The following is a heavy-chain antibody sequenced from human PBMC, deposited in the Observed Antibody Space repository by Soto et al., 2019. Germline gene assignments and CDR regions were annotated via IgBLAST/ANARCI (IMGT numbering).Heavy chain of an antibody. J-gene: IGHJ3*02. CDR3: HTPHGRNAFDI. D-gene: IGHD2-8*01. Sequence: GSLRLSCATSGFTFSNAWMAWVRQAPGKGLEWVGRIKGIADGGTTNYAAPVKGRFSISRHDSENTLYLQMNSLRVEDTGIYYCHTPHGRNAFDIWGPGTVVTVSS. V-gene: IGHV3-15*01. CDR1: GFTFSNAW. CDR2: IKGIADGGTT.